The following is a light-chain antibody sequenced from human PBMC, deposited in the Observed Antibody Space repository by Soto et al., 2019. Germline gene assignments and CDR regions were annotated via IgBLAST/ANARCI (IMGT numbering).Light chain of an antibody. V-gene: IGKV3-20*01. Sequence: IVLTQSPGTLSLSPGERATLSCRASQSVSSSYFAWYQQKPGQAPRLLIYDAFTRATGIPDRFSGSGSGTDFTLTISRLEPEDFAVYYCQQYRTFGQGTKVDIK. CDR2: DAF. CDR3: QQYRT. J-gene: IGKJ1*01. CDR1: QSVSSSY.